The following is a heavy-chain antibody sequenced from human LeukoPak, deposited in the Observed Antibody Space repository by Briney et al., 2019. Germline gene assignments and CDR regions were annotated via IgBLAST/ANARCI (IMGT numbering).Heavy chain of an antibody. CDR1: GGSISSSSYY. D-gene: IGHD3-9*01. CDR3: ARGLWDFDWLPNYYYYMDV. Sequence: SETLSLTCTVSGGSISSSSYYWGWIRQPPGKGLEWIGSIYYSGSTYYNPSLKSRVTISVDTSKNQFSLKLSSVTAADTAVYYCARGLWDFDWLPNYYYYMDVWGKGTTVTISS. CDR2: IYYSGST. V-gene: IGHV4-39*07. J-gene: IGHJ6*03.